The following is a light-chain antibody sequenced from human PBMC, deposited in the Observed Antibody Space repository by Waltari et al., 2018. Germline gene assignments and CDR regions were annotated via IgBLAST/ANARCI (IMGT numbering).Light chain of an antibody. J-gene: IGLJ3*02. CDR3: LSRDSSSTRV. CDR2: GHD. Sequence: SSELTQDPAVSVALGQTVRITCQGDSLRRYYASWYQQRPGQAPFLVLYGHDNRPSGIPDRFSGSTSVNTASLTIARAQAEDAGVYYCLSRDSSSTRVFGGGTTLTV. CDR1: SLRRYY. V-gene: IGLV3-19*01.